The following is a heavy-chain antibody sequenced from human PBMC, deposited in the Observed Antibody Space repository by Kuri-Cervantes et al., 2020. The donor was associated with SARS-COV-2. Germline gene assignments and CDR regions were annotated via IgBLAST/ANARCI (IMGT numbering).Heavy chain of an antibody. Sequence: ASVKVSCKVSGYTLTELSMHWVRQAPGKGLEWMGGFDPEDGDTIYAQKFQGRVTMTEDTSTDTAYMELSSLRSEDTAVYYCASPRVYAYYYYYGMDVWGQGTTVTVSS. CDR1: GYTLTELS. J-gene: IGHJ6*02. CDR3: ASPRVYAYYYYYGMDV. V-gene: IGHV1-24*01. CDR2: FDPEDGDT. D-gene: IGHD2-8*01.